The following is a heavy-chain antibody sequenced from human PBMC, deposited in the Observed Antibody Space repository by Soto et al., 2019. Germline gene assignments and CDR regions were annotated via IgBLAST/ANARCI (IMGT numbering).Heavy chain of an antibody. CDR2: ISRDGSTR. D-gene: IGHD2-21*01. CDR1: GVTLSNFG. Sequence: QVQLVESGGGVVQPGRSLRLSCAASGVTLSNFGMHWVRRAPGKGLEWVAVISRDGSTRLYADSVKGRFTISRDSSRNTLYLQMNSLRAEDTAVYHCVGEVASGYWGQGTLVTVSS. V-gene: IGHV3-30*03. J-gene: IGHJ4*02. CDR3: VGEVASGY.